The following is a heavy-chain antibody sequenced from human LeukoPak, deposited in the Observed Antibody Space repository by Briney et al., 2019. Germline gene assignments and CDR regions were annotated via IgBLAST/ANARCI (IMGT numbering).Heavy chain of an antibody. J-gene: IGHJ2*01. CDR3: ARYSSTWPYWYFDL. CDR1: GGSISSYY. Sequence: SETLSLTCTVSGGSISSYYWSWIRQPPGKGLEWIGYIYYSGSTNYNPSLKSRVTISVDTSKNQFSLKLSSVTAADTAVYYCARYSSTWPYWYFDLWGRGTLVTVSS. V-gene: IGHV4-59*08. D-gene: IGHD6-13*01. CDR2: IYYSGST.